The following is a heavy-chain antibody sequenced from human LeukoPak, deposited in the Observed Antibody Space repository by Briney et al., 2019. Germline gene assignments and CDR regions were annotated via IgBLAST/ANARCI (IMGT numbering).Heavy chain of an antibody. Sequence: EASVKVSCKVSGHTLTELSMHWVRQAPGKGLEWMGGFDPEDGETIYAQKFQGRVTMTEDTSTDTAYMELSSLRSEDTAVYYCASHYGSGSYYFLYWGQGTLVTVSS. V-gene: IGHV1-24*01. J-gene: IGHJ4*02. CDR2: FDPEDGET. D-gene: IGHD3-10*01. CDR1: GHTLTELS. CDR3: ASHYGSGSYYFLY.